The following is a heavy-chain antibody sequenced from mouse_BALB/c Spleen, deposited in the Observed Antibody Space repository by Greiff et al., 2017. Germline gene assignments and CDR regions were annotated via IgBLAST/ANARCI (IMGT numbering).Heavy chain of an antibody. Sequence: VQLQQSGPSLVKPSQTLSLTCSVTGDSITRGYWNWIRKFPGNKLEYMGYISYSGSTYYNPSLKSRISITRDTSKNQYYLQLNSVTTEDTATYYCASQSPYYAAYWGQGTLVTVSA. CDR1: GDSITRGY. CDR2: ISYSGST. J-gene: IGHJ3*01. V-gene: IGHV3-8*02. CDR3: ASQSPYYAAY. D-gene: IGHD1-1*01.